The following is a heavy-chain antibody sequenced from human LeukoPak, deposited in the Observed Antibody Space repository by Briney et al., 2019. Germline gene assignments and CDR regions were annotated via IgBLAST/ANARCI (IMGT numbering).Heavy chain of an antibody. CDR2: IYHSGST. Sequence: SETLSLTCAVSGGSISSSNWWSWVRQPPGKGLEWIGEIYHSGSTNYNPSLKSRVTISVDKSKNQFSLKLSSVTAADTAVYYCARDLAPGREWLLRIYYYYYMDVWGKGTTVTVSS. CDR1: GGSISSSNW. V-gene: IGHV4-4*02. D-gene: IGHD3-3*01. CDR3: ARDLAPGREWLLRIYYYYYMDV. J-gene: IGHJ6*03.